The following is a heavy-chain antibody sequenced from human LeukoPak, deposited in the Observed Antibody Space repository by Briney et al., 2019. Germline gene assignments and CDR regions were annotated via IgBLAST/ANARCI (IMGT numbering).Heavy chain of an antibody. J-gene: IGHJ4*02. Sequence: PGGSLRLSCAASGFTFSNYGMHWVRQAPGKGLEWVAIVSFDGSNKDYADSVKGRFTISRDNSNNTLYLQMNSLRAEDTAVYYCALPSSGWRFDYWGQGALVTVSS. CDR3: ALPSSGWRFDY. V-gene: IGHV3-30*03. CDR1: GFTFSNYG. CDR2: VSFDGSNK. D-gene: IGHD6-19*01.